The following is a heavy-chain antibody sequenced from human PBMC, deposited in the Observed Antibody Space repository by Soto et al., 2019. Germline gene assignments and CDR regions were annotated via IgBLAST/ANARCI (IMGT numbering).Heavy chain of an antibody. CDR1: GGSISSSSYY. CDR2: IYYSGST. V-gene: IGHV4-61*05. CDR3: ARQFRITMVRGVTNYYYYGMDV. D-gene: IGHD3-10*01. Sequence: SETLSLTCTVSGGSISSSSYYWGWIRQPPGKGLEWIGYIYYSGSTNYNPSLKSRVTISVDTSKNQFSLKLSSVTAADTAVYYCARQFRITMVRGVTNYYYYGMDVWGQGTTVTVSS. J-gene: IGHJ6*02.